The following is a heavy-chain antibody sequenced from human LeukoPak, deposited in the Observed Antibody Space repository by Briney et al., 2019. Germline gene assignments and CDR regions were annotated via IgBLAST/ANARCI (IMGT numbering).Heavy chain of an antibody. D-gene: IGHD5-24*01. CDR1: GGSISNNNYY. CDR3: ARDKAGYNDY. CDR2: IYYSGST. J-gene: IGHJ4*02. V-gene: IGHV4-39*07. Sequence: SETLSLTCTVSGGSISNNNYYWGWIRQPPGKGLEWIGSIYYSGSTYYNPSLRSRVTISVDTPKDQFSLKLSSVTAADTAVYYCARDKAGYNDYWGQGTLVTVSS.